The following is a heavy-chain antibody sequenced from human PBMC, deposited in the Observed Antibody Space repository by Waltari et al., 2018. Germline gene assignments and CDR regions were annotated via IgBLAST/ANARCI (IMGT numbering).Heavy chain of an antibody. CDR3: ARVRGPGAFDV. CDR2: VDPSDSPV. V-gene: IGHV5-10-1*03. J-gene: IGHJ3*01. Sequence: EVPLVQSGAEVKQPGGSLMISCKGSGYPFSDSSITWVRQMPGGGLEWMGSVDPSDSPVKYSPSFQGHVTIAADKSINSAYLQWTALKASDTAMYYCARVRGPGAFDVWGRGTMVIASS. D-gene: IGHD7-27*01. CDR1: GYPFSDSS.